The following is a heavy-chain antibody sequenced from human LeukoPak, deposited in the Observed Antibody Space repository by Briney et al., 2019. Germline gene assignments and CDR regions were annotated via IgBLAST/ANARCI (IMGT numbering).Heavy chain of an antibody. J-gene: IGHJ5*02. V-gene: IGHV1-8*01. CDR2: MNPNSGTT. D-gene: IGHD1-26*01. Sequence: ASVKVSCKASGYTFTSSDLNWVRQAPGEGLEWLGWMNPNSGTTAYAQKFQGRVIMTRDTSTSTVYMELSSLRSEDTAVYYCARGVYVWWELHRNWFDPWGQGTLVTVSS. CDR1: GYTFTSSD. CDR3: ARGVYVWWELHRNWFDP.